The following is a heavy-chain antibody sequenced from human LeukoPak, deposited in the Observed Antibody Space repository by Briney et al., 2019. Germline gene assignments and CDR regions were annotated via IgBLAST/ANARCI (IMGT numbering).Heavy chain of an antibody. CDR3: ARETAAANYSFDY. Sequence: GRSLRLSGAASGFTFSSYAMHWVRQAPGKGLEWVAGISYGGSNNYYGDSVKGRFTISRDTSKNTLYLQMNSLRAEATAVYSSARETAAANYSFDYWGQGTLVTVSS. CDR1: GFTFSSYA. D-gene: IGHD6-25*01. V-gene: IGHV3-30*04. CDR2: ISYGGSNN. J-gene: IGHJ4*02.